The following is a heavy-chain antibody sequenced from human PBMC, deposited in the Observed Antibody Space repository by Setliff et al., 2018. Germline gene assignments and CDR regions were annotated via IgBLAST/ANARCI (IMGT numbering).Heavy chain of an antibody. CDR1: SGSFSGYY. CDR2: IYHSGST. CDR3: ASIPTSGWYYYYGMEV. V-gene: IGHV4-34*01. Sequence: PSETLSLTCAVYSGSFSGYYWTWIRQPPGKGLEWIGSIYHSGSTYYNPSLKSRVTISVDTSKNQFSLNLCSVTAADTAVYYCASIPTSGWYYYYGMEVGGQGTTVTVSS. D-gene: IGHD6-19*01. J-gene: IGHJ6*02.